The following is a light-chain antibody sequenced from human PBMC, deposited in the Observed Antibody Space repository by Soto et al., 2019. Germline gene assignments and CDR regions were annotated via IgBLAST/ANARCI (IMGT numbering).Light chain of an antibody. V-gene: IGKV4-1*01. CDR3: QQHNKWPLIT. CDR2: WAS. J-gene: IGKJ5*01. Sequence: DILMTQSPDFLVVSTGERANTNRKTSQRVLYSSNNKNYLAWYQQKPGQPPTLLIYWASTRESGVPDRFSGSGSGTEFTLTISSLQSEDLALYYCQQHNKWPLITFGQGTRLEIK. CDR1: QRVLYSSNNKNY.